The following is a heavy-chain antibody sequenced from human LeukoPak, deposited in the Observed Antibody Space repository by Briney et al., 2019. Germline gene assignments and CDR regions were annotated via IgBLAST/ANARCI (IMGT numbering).Heavy chain of an antibody. D-gene: IGHD3-9*01. Sequence: PSEALPLTCSVSNGSISSGGYYWSWIRHHPEKGLEWLGYIYYSGTTYYNPSLKGRLAISVDTSENQFSLKVTSVTAADTAVYHCARDTGYYADYWGQGTLVTV. V-gene: IGHV4-31*03. CDR3: ARDTGYYADY. CDR2: IYYSGTT. J-gene: IGHJ4*02. CDR1: NGSISSGGYY.